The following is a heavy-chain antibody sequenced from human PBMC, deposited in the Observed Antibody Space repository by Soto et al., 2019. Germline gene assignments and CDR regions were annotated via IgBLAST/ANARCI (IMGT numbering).Heavy chain of an antibody. CDR1: GFTFDDYA. CDR2: ISGDGGST. CDR3: AKDPGGSSGWYFDY. V-gene: IGHV3-43*02. D-gene: IGHD6-19*01. J-gene: IGHJ4*02. Sequence: GGSLRLSCAASGFTFDDYAMHWVRQAPGKGLEWVSPISGDGGSTYYADSVKGRFTISRDNSKNSLYLQMNSLRTEDTAFYYCAKDPGGSSGWYFDYWGQGTLVTVSS.